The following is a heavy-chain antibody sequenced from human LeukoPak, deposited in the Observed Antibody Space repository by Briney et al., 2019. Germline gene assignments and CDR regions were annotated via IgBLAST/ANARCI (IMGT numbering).Heavy chain of an antibody. Sequence: PGGSLRLSCAASGFTLSNYWMHWVRQAPGKGLVWVSRISGDEIWTSYADSVQGRFTISRDNSKSTLCLQMNSLRAEDTAVYYCAKQLGYCSDGSCYFPYWGQGTLVTVSS. CDR2: ISGDEIWT. CDR3: AKQLGYCSDGSCYFPY. D-gene: IGHD2-15*01. V-gene: IGHV3-74*01. CDR1: GFTLSNYW. J-gene: IGHJ4*02.